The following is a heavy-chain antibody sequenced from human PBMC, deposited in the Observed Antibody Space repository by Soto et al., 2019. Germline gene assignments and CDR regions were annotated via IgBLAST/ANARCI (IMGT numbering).Heavy chain of an antibody. CDR1: GGTFSSYA. D-gene: IGHD3-22*01. Sequence: QVQLVQSGAEVQKPGSSVKVSCKASGGTFSSYAISWVRQAPGQGLEWMGGIIPIFGTANYAQKFQGRVTITADEPTSTAYMELSSLRSEDTAVYYCAKTYYYDSSGYPRNYHDYYYGMDVWGQGTTVTVS. CDR3: AKTYYYDSSGYPRNYHDYYYGMDV. CDR2: IIPIFGTA. V-gene: IGHV1-69*01. J-gene: IGHJ6*02.